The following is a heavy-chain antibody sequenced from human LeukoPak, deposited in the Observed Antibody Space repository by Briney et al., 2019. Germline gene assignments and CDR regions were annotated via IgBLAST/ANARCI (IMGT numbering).Heavy chain of an antibody. Sequence: SETLSLTCTVSLDSTTSNFWSWVRQPPGKGLEWIGEIHRSGSPNYNPSFQSRVTISIDRSRNQIALELSSVTAADTAVYYCAREILGGFNPGAYWGQGTLVTVSS. CDR2: IHRSGSP. D-gene: IGHD1-14*01. CDR1: LDSTTSNF. CDR3: AREILGGFNPGAY. J-gene: IGHJ4*02. V-gene: IGHV4-4*02.